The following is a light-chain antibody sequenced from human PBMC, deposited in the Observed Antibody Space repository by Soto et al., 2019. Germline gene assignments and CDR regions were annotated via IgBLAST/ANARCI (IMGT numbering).Light chain of an antibody. J-gene: IGKJ1*01. CDR3: QQYNTYWT. V-gene: IGKV1-5*03. CDR2: KAS. CDR1: QSISNW. Sequence: IRMTQSPSTLPASVGDRVTITCRASQSISNWLAWYQQKPGKAPKLLIYKASTLESEVPSRFSGSGSGTEFTLTISSLQPDDFATYYCQQYNTYWTFGQGTKVEIK.